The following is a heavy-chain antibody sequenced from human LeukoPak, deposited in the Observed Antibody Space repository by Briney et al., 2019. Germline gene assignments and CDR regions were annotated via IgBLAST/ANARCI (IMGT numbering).Heavy chain of an antibody. V-gene: IGHV3-48*01. CDR1: GFTFSTYS. CDR2: ISSSSSTI. D-gene: IGHD3-22*01. Sequence: GGSLRLSCAASGFTFSTYSINWVRRAPGKGLEWVSYISSSSSTIYYADSVKGRFTISRDNAKNSLYLQMNSLRAEDTAVYYCARGSTYYDSSGQVPFDYWGQGTLVTVSS. CDR3: ARGSTYYDSSGQVPFDY. J-gene: IGHJ4*02.